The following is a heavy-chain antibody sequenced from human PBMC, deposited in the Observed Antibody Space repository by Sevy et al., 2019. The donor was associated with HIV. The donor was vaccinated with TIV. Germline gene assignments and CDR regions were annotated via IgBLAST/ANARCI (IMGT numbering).Heavy chain of an antibody. CDR2: ISGSGGST. Sequence: GGSLRLSCAASGFTFSSYAMSWVRQPPGKGLEWVSAISGSGGSTYYADSVKGRFTISRDNSKNTLYLQMNSLRAEDTAVYYCAKSDAMITFGGVRYWGQGTLVTVSS. CDR1: GFTFSSYA. D-gene: IGHD3-16*01. V-gene: IGHV3-23*01. J-gene: IGHJ4*02. CDR3: AKSDAMITFGGVRY.